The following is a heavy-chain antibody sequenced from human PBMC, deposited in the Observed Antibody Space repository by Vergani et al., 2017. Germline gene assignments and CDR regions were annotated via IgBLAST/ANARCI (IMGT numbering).Heavy chain of an antibody. D-gene: IGHD3-10*01. CDR1: GVSIGSNSYY. CDR2: IYYTGTT. Sequence: QLQLQESGPGLVKPSETLSLTCTVSGVSIGSNSYYWGWIRQPPGKGLEWIGTIYYTGTTYYNEANKSRLTISVNTSKNQFSLNLTSVTAADTAVYYCARGRAVRGVYAPPLYWGQGTLVTVSS. CDR3: ARGRAVRGVYAPPLY. J-gene: IGHJ4*02. V-gene: IGHV4-39*01.